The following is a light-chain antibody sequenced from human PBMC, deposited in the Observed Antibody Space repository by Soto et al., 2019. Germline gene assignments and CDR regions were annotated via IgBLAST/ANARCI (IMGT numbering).Light chain of an antibody. CDR3: QQSMNSPIT. CDR1: QTVSNY. CDR2: AAS. Sequence: EIVLTQSPATLAFSPRERATLSCRASQTVSNYLLWYQQKPGKAPKLLIYAASNRHTGIPARFSGSGSETDFTLTISSLQPEDVAAYYCQQSMNSPITFGQGTRLEIK. V-gene: IGKV3-11*01. J-gene: IGKJ5*01.